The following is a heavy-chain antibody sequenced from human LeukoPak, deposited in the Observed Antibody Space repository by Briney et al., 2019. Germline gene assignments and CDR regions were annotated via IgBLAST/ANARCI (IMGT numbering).Heavy chain of an antibody. V-gene: IGHV3-23*01. J-gene: IGHJ6*02. Sequence: TGGSLRLSCAASGFTFSSYAMSWVRQAPGKGLEWVSAIRGSGGSTYYADSVKGRFTISRDNSKSTLYLQMNSLRAEDTAVYYCAKTTDYSSGWYEPYYYGMDVWGQGTTVTVSS. CDR3: AKTTDYSSGWYEPYYYGMDV. D-gene: IGHD6-19*01. CDR2: IRGSGGST. CDR1: GFTFSSYA.